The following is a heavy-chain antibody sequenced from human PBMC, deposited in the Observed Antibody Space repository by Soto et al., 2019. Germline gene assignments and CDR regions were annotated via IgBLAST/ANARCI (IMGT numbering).Heavy chain of an antibody. D-gene: IGHD2-21*01. V-gene: IGHV4-30-4*01. CDR3: ARAGAFVVVRNFDY. J-gene: IGHJ4*02. Sequence: ASETLSLTCTVSGGSISSYYWSWIRQPPGKGLEWIGYIYYSGSTYYNPSLKSRVTISVDTSKNQFSLKLSSVTAADTAVYYCARAGAFVVVRNFDYWGQGTLVTVSS. CDR2: IYYSGST. CDR1: GGSISSYY.